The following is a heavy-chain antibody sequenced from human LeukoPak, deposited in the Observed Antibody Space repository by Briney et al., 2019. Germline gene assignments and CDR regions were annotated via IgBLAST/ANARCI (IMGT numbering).Heavy chain of an antibody. Sequence: PSETLSLTCTVSGGSISSYYWSWIRQPAGKGLEWIGRIYTSGSTSYNPSLKSRVTISVDKSKNQFSLKLSSVTAADTAVYYCARVRYYYDSSGYYYDAFDIWGQGTMVTVSS. D-gene: IGHD3-22*01. CDR3: ARVRYYYDSSGYYYDAFDI. CDR1: GGSISSYY. J-gene: IGHJ3*02. CDR2: IYTSGST. V-gene: IGHV4-4*07.